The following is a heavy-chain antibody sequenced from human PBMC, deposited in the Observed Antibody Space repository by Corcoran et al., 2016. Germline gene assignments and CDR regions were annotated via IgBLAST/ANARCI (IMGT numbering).Heavy chain of an antibody. V-gene: IGHV1-46*01. D-gene: IGHD3-9*01. CDR3: ARGGDILTGYRGRQGVDP. J-gene: IGHJ5*02. Sequence: QVQLVQSGAEVKQPGASVKVSCKASGYTFISYYIHWVRQAPGQGLEWMGVINPSSGGTVYAQKFQGGVTMTRDTSTNTVYMELSSLTSEDTAVYYCARGGDILTGYRGRQGVDPWGQGTLVTVSS. CDR2: INPSSGGT. CDR1: GYTFISYY.